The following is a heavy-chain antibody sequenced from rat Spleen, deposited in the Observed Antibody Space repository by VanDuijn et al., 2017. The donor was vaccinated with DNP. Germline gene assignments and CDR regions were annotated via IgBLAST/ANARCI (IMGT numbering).Heavy chain of an antibody. V-gene: IGHV2-1*01. CDR2: MWSGGGT. D-gene: IGHD1-3*01. J-gene: IGHJ2*01. Sequence: QVQLKESGPGLVQPSQTLSLTCTVSGLPLTTNSIHWVRQPPGKGLAWVGAMWSGGGTNYNSALTSRLSISRDISKSQVFLKLNSLQTEDTAIYFCTRDYGRDWGQGVMVTVSS. CDR3: TRDYGRD. CDR1: GLPLTTNS.